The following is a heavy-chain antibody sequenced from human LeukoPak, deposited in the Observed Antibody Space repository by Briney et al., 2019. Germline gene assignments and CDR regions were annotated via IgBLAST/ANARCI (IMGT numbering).Heavy chain of an antibody. J-gene: IGHJ4*02. CDR2: IYYSGST. V-gene: IGHV4-31*03. CDR1: GGSISSGGYY. D-gene: IGHD3-10*01. Sequence: PSQTLSLTCTVSGGSISSGGYYWSWIRQHPGKGLEWIGYIYYSGSTYYNPSLKSRVTISVDTSKNQFSLKLSSVTAADTAVYYCARGSHALGVRGVIRRGFDYWGQGTLVTVSS. CDR3: ARGSHALGVRGVIRRGFDY.